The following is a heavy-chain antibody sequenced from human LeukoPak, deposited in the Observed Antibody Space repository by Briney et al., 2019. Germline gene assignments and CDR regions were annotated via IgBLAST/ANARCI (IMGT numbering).Heavy chain of an antibody. CDR2: IYYSGST. J-gene: IGHJ4*02. D-gene: IGHD3-22*01. CDR1: GGSVSSSRYY. CDR3: ARSYDSSGYYLDY. V-gene: IGHV4-39*01. Sequence: PSETLSLTCPVSGGSVSSSRYYWGWIRQPPGKGLEWIGSIYYSGSTYYNPSLKSRVTISVDTSKNQFSLKLSSVTAADTAVYYCARSYDSSGYYLDYWGQGTLVTVSS.